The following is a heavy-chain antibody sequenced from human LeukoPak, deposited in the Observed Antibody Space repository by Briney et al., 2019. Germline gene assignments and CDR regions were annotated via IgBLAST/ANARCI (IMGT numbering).Heavy chain of an antibody. CDR2: INWNGGST. V-gene: IGHV3-20*04. CDR1: GFTFDDYG. D-gene: IGHD3-22*01. CDR3: ARVSGLGSYYDSSGYPDY. Sequence: GGSLRLSCAASGFTFDDYGMSWVRQAPGKGLEWVSGINWNGGSTGYADSVKGRFTISRDNAKNSLYLQVNSLRAEDTALYYCARVSGLGSYYDSSGYPDYWGQGTLATVSS. J-gene: IGHJ4*02.